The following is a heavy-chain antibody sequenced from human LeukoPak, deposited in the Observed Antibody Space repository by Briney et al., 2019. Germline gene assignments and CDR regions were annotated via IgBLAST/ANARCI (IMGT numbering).Heavy chain of an antibody. CDR3: AKDRVSSILWFGELSGY. J-gene: IGHJ4*02. V-gene: IGHV1-2*02. Sequence: ASVKVSCKASGYTFTGYYMHWVRQAPGQGLEWMGWINPNSGGTNYAQKFQGRVTMTRDTSISTAYMELSRLRSDDTAVYYCAKDRVSSILWFGELSGYWGQGTLVTVSS. CDR2: INPNSGGT. CDR1: GYTFTGYY. D-gene: IGHD3-10*01.